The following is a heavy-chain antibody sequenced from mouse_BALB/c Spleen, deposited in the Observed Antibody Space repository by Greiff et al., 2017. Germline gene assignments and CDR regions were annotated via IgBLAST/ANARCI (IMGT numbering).Heavy chain of an antibody. CDR2: ISYSGST. J-gene: IGHJ3*01. D-gene: IGHD3-2*01. CDR1: GYSITSDYA. CDR3: ARSGQLGFY. Sequence: DVQLQESGPGLVKPSQSLSLTCTVTGYSITSDYAWNWIRQFPGNKLEWMGYISYSGSTSYNPSLKSRISITRDTSKNQFFLQLNSVTTEDTATYYCARSGQLGFYWGQGTLVTVSA. V-gene: IGHV3-2*02.